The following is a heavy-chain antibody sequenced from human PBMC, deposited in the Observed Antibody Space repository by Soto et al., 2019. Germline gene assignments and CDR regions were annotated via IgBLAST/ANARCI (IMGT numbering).Heavy chain of an antibody. CDR1: GLTVSGKKY. V-gene: IGHV3-53*01. J-gene: IGHJ3*01. CDR2: FYDLDGT. D-gene: IGHD4-4*01. Sequence: VQLVESGGGLIQPGGSLRLSCAVSGLTVSGKKYVAWVRQAPGKGLEWVSGFYDLDGTYFADSLKGRFTTSGDSSRTIVYLQMNGLRPEDTAVYYCATWHLQEHAYDVWGQGTTVTVSS. CDR3: ATWHLQEHAYDV.